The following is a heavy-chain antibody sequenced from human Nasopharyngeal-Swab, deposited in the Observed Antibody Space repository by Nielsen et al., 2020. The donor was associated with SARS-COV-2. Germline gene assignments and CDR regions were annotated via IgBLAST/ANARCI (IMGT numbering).Heavy chain of an antibody. J-gene: IGHJ4*02. CDR2: IIPIFGTA. CDR3: ARVGAFRGNYGDYEVY. V-gene: IGHV1-69*06. D-gene: IGHD4-17*01. CDR1: GGTFSSYA. Sequence: SVKVSCKASGGTFSSYAISWVRQAPGQGLEWMGGIIPIFGTANYAQKFQGRVTITADKSTSTAYMELGSLRSEDTAVYYCARVGAFRGNYGDYEVYWGQGTLVTVSS.